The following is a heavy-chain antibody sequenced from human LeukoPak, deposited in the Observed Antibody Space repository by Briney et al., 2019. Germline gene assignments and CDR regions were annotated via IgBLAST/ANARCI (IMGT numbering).Heavy chain of an antibody. Sequence: PSETLSLTCTVSGGSISSSYWSWIRQPPGEGLGWIGYIYYTGSTNYNPSLKSRVTISVDTSKNQFSLKLSSVTGADTAVYYCARGGDGYTWNYWGQGTLVTVSS. CDR3: ARGGDGYTWNY. D-gene: IGHD5-24*01. J-gene: IGHJ4*02. V-gene: IGHV4-59*01. CDR1: GGSISSSY. CDR2: IYYTGST.